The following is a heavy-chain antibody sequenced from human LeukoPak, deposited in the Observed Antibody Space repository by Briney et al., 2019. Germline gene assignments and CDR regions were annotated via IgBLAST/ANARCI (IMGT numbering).Heavy chain of an antibody. CDR2: INPRGGST. CDR1: GYTITSYY. D-gene: IGHD5-24*01. Sequence: ASVKVSCKASGYTITSYYMHWVRQAPGQGLEWMGIINPRGGSTSYAQKFQGRVTMTRDTSTSTVYMELRSLRSEDTAVYYCARSVKMPTIVHWGQGTLVTVSS. V-gene: IGHV1-46*03. CDR3: ARSVKMPTIVH. J-gene: IGHJ4*02.